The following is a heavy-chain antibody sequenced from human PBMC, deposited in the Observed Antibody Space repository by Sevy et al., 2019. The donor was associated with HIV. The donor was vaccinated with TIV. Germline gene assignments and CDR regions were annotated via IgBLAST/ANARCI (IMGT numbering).Heavy chain of an antibody. CDR1: GGSINSDH. J-gene: IGHJ3*02. CDR2: VYYTGGT. CDR3: ARRNDFDI. Sequence: SETLSLTCTVSGGSINSDHWNWIRQPPGKGLEWIGYVYYTGGTNYNPSLKIRVTISVDRTKNQFSLKLTSVTAADTAVYYCARRNDFDIWCQGTMVTVSS. V-gene: IGHV4-59*08.